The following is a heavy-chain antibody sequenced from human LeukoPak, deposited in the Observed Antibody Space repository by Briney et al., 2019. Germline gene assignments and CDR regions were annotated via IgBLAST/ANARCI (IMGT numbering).Heavy chain of an antibody. CDR2: ISSSSSYI. CDR3: ARVGRTTAAAGFGAFDI. J-gene: IGHJ3*02. V-gene: IGHV3-21*04. CDR1: GFTFSSYG. Sequence: GGSLRLSCAASGFTFSSYGMHWVRQAPGKGLEWVSSISSSSSYIYYADSVKGRFTISRDNAKNSLYLQMNSLRAEDTAVYYCARVGRTTAAAGFGAFDIWGQGTMVTVSS. D-gene: IGHD6-13*01.